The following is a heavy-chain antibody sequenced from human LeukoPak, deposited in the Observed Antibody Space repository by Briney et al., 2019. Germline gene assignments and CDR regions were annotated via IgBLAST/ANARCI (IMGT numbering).Heavy chain of an antibody. CDR3: ARGPYLRDIVVVVAATDAFDI. J-gene: IGHJ3*02. Sequence: SQTLSLTCVISGDSVSSNSAAWNWIRQSPSRGLEWLGRTYYRSKWDSDYAVSVKSRLTISPDTSKNQFSLQLNSVTPADTAVYYCARGPYLRDIVVVVAATDAFDIWGQGTMVTVSS. D-gene: IGHD2-15*01. V-gene: IGHV6-1*01. CDR2: TYYRSKWDS. CDR1: GDSVSSNSAA.